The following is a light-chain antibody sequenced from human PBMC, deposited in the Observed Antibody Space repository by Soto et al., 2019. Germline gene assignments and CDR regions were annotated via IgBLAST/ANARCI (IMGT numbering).Light chain of an antibody. CDR3: QSYDSSLSGYV. J-gene: IGLJ1*01. CDR1: NSKIGAGYD. CDR2: GNS. Sequence: QSVLTQPPSVSGAPGQKVTISFTGSNSKIGAGYDVHWYQQLPGTAPKLLIYGNSNRPSGVPDRFSGSKSGTSASLAITGLQAEDEADYYCQSYDSSLSGYVFGTGTKVTVL. V-gene: IGLV1-40*01.